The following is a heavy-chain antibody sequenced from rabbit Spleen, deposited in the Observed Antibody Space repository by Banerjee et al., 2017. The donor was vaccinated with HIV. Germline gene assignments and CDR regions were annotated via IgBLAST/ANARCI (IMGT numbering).Heavy chain of an antibody. J-gene: IGHJ4*01. Sequence: QEQLVEYGGDLVQPEGSLTLTCKASGLDFSSSYWICWVRQAPGKGLEWIGCINTGSSGSTYYASWAKGRFTISKASSTTVSLQMTSLTAADTATYFCARWTASQYLDLWGPGTLVTVS. CDR3: ARWTASQYLDL. V-gene: IGHV1S45*01. CDR2: INTGSSGST. CDR1: GLDFSSSYW. D-gene: IGHD5-1*01.